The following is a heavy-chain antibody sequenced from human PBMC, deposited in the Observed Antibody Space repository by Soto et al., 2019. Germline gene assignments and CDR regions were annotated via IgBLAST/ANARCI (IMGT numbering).Heavy chain of an antibody. CDR3: ARARGRGPSYAFDI. CDR1: GYTFTGYY. J-gene: IGHJ3*02. D-gene: IGHD1-26*01. Sequence: QVPLVQSGAEVKKPGASVKVSCKASGYTFTGYYMHWVRQAPGQGLEWMGWINPNSGGTNYAQKFQGWVTMTRDTSISTAYMELSRLRSDDTAVYYCARARGRGPSYAFDIWGQGTMVTVSS. V-gene: IGHV1-2*04. CDR2: INPNSGGT.